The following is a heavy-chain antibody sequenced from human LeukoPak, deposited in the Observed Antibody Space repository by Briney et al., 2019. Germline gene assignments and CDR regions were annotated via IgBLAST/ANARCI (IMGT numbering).Heavy chain of an antibody. V-gene: IGHV3-48*01. D-gene: IGHD3-16*01. J-gene: IGHJ4*02. Sequence: PGGSLRLSCAASGFTFSSYSMNWVRQAPGKGLEWVSYISSSSSTIYYADSVKGRFTISRDNAKNSLHLQMNSLRAEDTAVYYCARDFWGAEWGRYYFDYWGQGTLVTVSS. CDR3: ARDFWGAEWGRYYFDY. CDR2: ISSSSSTI. CDR1: GFTFSSYS.